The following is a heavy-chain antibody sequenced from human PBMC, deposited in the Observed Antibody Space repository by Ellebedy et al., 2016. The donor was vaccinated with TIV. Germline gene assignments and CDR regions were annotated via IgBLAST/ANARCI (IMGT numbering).Heavy chain of an antibody. Sequence: GESLKISCAASGFTFSTYSMNWVRQAPGKGREWVSYIGSRTSKIYYADSVKGRFTISRDNAKNSLYLQMNRLRDEDTAVYYCARGGGERLRYAFDIWGHGTLVTVSS. D-gene: IGHD1-26*01. J-gene: IGHJ3*02. CDR3: ARGGGERLRYAFDI. V-gene: IGHV3-48*02. CDR1: GFTFSTYS. CDR2: IGSRTSKI.